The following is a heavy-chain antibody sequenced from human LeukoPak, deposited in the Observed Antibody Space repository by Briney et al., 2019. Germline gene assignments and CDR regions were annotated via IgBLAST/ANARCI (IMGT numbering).Heavy chain of an antibody. J-gene: IGHJ4*02. CDR1: GFTVSSNY. CDR3: AKSWCETICYGIYD. Sequence: GGSLRLSCAASGFTVSSNYMSWVRQAPGKGLEWVSVIYSGGSTHYTDSVKGRFTISRDNSKNTLYLQMDSLRADDTAVYYCAKSWCETICYGIYDWGQGTLVTVS. D-gene: IGHD2-2*01. CDR2: IYSGGST. V-gene: IGHV3-53*01.